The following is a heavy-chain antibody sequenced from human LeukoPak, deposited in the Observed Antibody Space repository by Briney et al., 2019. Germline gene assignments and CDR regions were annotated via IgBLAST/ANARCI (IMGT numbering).Heavy chain of an antibody. CDR2: IYSDGST. D-gene: IGHD3-10*01. Sequence: GGSLRLSCAASGFTVSSNYMSWVRQAPGKGLEWVSVIYSDGSTYYAESVKGRFTICRDNSKNTLYLQMNSLRAEDTAVYYCARDRRNYYGSGSYFSYYYYGMDVWGQGTTVTVSS. V-gene: IGHV3-66*01. CDR3: ARDRRNYYGSGSYFSYYYYGMDV. J-gene: IGHJ6*02. CDR1: GFTVSSNY.